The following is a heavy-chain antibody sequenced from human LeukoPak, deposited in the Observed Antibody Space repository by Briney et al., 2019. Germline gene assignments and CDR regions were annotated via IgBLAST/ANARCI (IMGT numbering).Heavy chain of an antibody. CDR3: AKDIHGDYGGVDY. CDR2: ISRSGTNT. Sequence: GGSLRLSCAASGFTFSSYGMHWVRQAPGKGLEWVSTISRSGTNTDYADSVKGRFTISRDNSENTLFLQMNSLRAEDTALYYCAKDIHGDYGGVDYWGQGTLVTVSS. J-gene: IGHJ4*02. V-gene: IGHV3-23*01. CDR1: GFTFSSYG. D-gene: IGHD4-17*01.